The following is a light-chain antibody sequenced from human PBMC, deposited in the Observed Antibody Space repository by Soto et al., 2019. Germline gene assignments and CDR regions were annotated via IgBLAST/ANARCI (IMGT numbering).Light chain of an antibody. CDR1: QSISNNY. J-gene: IGKJ1*01. Sequence: LVLTQSPGTLSLSPGERATLSCRASQSISNNYLAWYQQTPGQAPRLLIYDASNRATGIPARFSGSGSGTDFTLTISSLEPEDFAVYYCQQRSNWTFGQGTKVDIK. V-gene: IGKV3-11*01. CDR3: QQRSNWT. CDR2: DAS.